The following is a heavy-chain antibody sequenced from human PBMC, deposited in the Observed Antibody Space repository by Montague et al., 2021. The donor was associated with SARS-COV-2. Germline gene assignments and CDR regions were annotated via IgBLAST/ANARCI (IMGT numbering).Heavy chain of an antibody. CDR1: GDSVAGNSGA. D-gene: IGHD6-19*01. CDR2: TYYRSKWYN. Sequence: CAISGDSVAGNSGAWNWIRQAPSRDLEWLGRTYYRSKWYNDYAVSVKSRITINPDTSKNQFSLQLNSVTPEDTAVYYCARGDEEQWLVHYYYYGMDVWGQGTTVTVSS. CDR3: ARGDEEQWLVHYYYYGMDV. V-gene: IGHV6-1*01. J-gene: IGHJ6*02.